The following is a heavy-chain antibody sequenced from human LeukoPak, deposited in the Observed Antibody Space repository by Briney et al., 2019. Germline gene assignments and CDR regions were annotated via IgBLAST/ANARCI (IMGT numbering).Heavy chain of an antibody. D-gene: IGHD1-1*01. CDR1: GFTFSSYA. Sequence: GRSLRLSCAASGFTFSSYAMHWVRQAPGKGLEWVAVISYDGSNKHYADSVKGRFTISRDNSKNTLYLQMNSLRAEDTAVYYCARGFAGTTFSIDYWGQGTLVTVSS. CDR3: ARGFAGTTFSIDY. CDR2: ISYDGSNK. V-gene: IGHV3-30*04. J-gene: IGHJ4*02.